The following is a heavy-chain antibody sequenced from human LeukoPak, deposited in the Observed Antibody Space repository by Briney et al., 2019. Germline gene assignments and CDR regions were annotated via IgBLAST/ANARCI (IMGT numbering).Heavy chain of an antibody. D-gene: IGHD2-21*01. V-gene: IGHV4-59*12. J-gene: IGHJ6*03. CDR3: ACGVPHSYYYMDV. CDR1: GDSINTYY. Sequence: PSETLSLTCTVSGDSINTYYGNWIRQPPGKGLEWLAHIYYTGSASYNPSLKSRATSSVDTSKNQFSLSLSSVTAADTAVYYCACGVPHSYYYMDVWGKGTTVAVSS. CDR2: IYYTGSA.